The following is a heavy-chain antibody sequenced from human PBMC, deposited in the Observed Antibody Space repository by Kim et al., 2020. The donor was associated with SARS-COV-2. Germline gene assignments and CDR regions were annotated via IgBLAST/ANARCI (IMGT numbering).Heavy chain of an antibody. Sequence: SETLSLTCAVYGGSFSGYYWSWIRQPPGKGLEWIGEINHSGSTNYNPSLKSRVTISVDTSKNQFSLKLSSVTAADTAVYYCARGIGVWFGERYKWFDPWGQGTLVTVSS. CDR1: GGSFSGYY. CDR3: ARGIGVWFGERYKWFDP. D-gene: IGHD3-10*01. J-gene: IGHJ5*02. V-gene: IGHV4-34*01. CDR2: INHSGST.